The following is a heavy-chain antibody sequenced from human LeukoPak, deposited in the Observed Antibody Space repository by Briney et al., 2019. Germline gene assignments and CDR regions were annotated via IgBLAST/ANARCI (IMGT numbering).Heavy chain of an antibody. CDR1: GGSISSGGYY. CDR2: SGST. V-gene: IGHV4-39*07. CDR3: ASPRGDDSGGYYTWYFHH. J-gene: IGHJ1*01. D-gene: IGHD3-22*01. Sequence: PSETLSLTCTVSGGSISSGGYYWGWIRQPPGKGPEWIGSGSTYYNPSLKSRVTISVDTSKNQFSLKLSSVTAADTAVYFCASPRGDDSGGYYTWYFHHWGQGILVTVSS.